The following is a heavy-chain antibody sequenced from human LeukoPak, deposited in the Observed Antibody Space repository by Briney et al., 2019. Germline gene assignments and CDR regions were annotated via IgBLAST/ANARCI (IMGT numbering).Heavy chain of an antibody. CDR2: IYSGGTT. Sequence: GGSLRLSCAASGFTVSSNYMSWVRQAPGKGLEWVSVIYSGGTTYYADSVKGRFTISRDNSKNTLYLQMNSLRAGDTAVYYCARDRAAAGYWYFDLWGRGTLVTVSS. CDR3: ARDRAAAGYWYFDL. CDR1: GFTVSSNY. D-gene: IGHD6-13*01. V-gene: IGHV3-53*01. J-gene: IGHJ2*01.